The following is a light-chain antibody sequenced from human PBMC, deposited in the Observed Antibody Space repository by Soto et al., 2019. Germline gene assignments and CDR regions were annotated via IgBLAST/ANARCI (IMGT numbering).Light chain of an antibody. Sequence: QSVLTQPRSVSGSPGQSVTISCTGTSSDVGGYDSVSWYQHHPGKAPSLMIYDVNKRPSGVPDRFSGSKSGNTASLTISGLQAEDEGDYYCCSYAGRYSYVFGSGTKLTVL. CDR3: CSYAGRYSYV. V-gene: IGLV2-11*01. J-gene: IGLJ1*01. CDR2: DVN. CDR1: SSDVGGYDS.